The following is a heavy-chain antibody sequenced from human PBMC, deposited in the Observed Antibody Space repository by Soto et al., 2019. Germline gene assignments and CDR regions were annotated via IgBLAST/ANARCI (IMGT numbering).Heavy chain of an antibody. V-gene: IGHV3-23*01. D-gene: IGHD5-18*01. Sequence: GSLRLSCAASVFTFSSYAMSWVRQAPGKGLEWVSAISGSGVSTYYADSVKGRFTISRDNSKNTLYLQMNSLRAEDTAVHYCAKDVESGYSYGGPFDYWGQGTLVTVSS. CDR3: AKDVESGYSYGGPFDY. CDR1: VFTFSSYA. J-gene: IGHJ4*02. CDR2: ISGSGVST.